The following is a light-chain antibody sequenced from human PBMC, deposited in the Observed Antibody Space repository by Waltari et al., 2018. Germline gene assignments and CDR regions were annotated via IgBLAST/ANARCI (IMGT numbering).Light chain of an antibody. J-gene: IGLJ2*01. CDR1: NSDVALFGR. Sequence: QSALTQPPSVSGSPGQSVIISCTGANSDVALFGRFSWYQQSPGTAPRLLIYEVSNRPSGVPDRFSGSKSGNTASLTISGLQAEDEADYYCSSYTSSSTWVFGGGTKLTVL. CDR2: EVS. V-gene: IGLV2-18*02. CDR3: SSYTSSSTWV.